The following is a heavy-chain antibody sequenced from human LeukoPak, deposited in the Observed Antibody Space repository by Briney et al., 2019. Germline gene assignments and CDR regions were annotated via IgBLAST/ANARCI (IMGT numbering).Heavy chain of an antibody. Sequence: SETLSLTCAVYGGSFSGYYWSWIRQPAGKGLEWIGRIYPSGNTNYNPSLKSRVTISLDTSKNQFSLNLRSATAADTAVYYCARDGVVTMELDYWGQGTLVTVSS. CDR3: ARDGVVTMELDY. J-gene: IGHJ4*02. CDR2: IYPSGNT. V-gene: IGHV4-4*07. D-gene: IGHD3-3*01. CDR1: GGSFSGYY.